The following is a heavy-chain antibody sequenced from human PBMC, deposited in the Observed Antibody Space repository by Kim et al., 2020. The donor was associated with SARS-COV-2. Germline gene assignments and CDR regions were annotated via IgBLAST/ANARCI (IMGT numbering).Heavy chain of an antibody. V-gene: IGHV1-46*01. Sequence: ASVKVSCKASGYVFVSYHIHWLRQTPGQGLEWVAMINPTGPSPTYAQRFQDRVTMTRDMSTRTVYMELSGLRSEDTAIYYCARGLRGSSWENWFDSWGQGTLVTVS. CDR2: INPTGPSP. CDR3: ARGLRGSSWENWFDS. CDR1: GYVFVSYH. J-gene: IGHJ5*01. D-gene: IGHD6-13*01.